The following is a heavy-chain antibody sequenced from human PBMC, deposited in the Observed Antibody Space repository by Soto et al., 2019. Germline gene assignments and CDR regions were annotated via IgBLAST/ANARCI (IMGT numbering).Heavy chain of an antibody. V-gene: IGHV3-30-3*01. CDR2: ISYDGSNK. CDR3: ARAYYDSSGYYYYHY. Sequence: LSCAASGFTFSSYAMHWVRQAPGRGLEWVAVISYDGSNKYYADSVKGRFTISRDNSKNTLYLQMNSLRAEDTAVYYCARAYYDSSGYYYYHYWGKGTLVTVSS. D-gene: IGHD3-22*01. CDR1: GFTFSSYA. J-gene: IGHJ4*02.